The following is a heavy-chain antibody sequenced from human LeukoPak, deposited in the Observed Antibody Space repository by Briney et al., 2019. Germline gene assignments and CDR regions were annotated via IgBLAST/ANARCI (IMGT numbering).Heavy chain of an antibody. D-gene: IGHD4-23*01. J-gene: IGHJ4*02. CDR3: TDAVAG. CDR2: IYSGGST. CDR1: GFTVSSNY. V-gene: IGHV3-66*01. Sequence: GGSLGLSCAASGFTVSSNYMSWVRQAPGKGLEWVSVIYSGGSTYYADSVKGRFTISRDNSENTLYLQMNSLRVEDTAVYYCTDAVAGWGQGTLVTVSS.